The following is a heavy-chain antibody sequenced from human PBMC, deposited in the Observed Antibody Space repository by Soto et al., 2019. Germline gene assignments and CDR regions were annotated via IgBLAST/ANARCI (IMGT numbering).Heavy chain of an antibody. V-gene: IGHV4-34*01. D-gene: IGHD3-10*01. CDR2: INHSGST. Sequence: LSETLSLTCAVYGGSFSGYYWSWIRQPPGKGLEWIGEINHSGSTNYNPSLKSRVTISVDTSKNQFSLKLSSVTAADTAVYYCAGRGGWFGERNIYYYYYMDVWGKGTTVTVSS. CDR1: GGSFSGYY. CDR3: AGRGGWFGERNIYYYYYMDV. J-gene: IGHJ6*03.